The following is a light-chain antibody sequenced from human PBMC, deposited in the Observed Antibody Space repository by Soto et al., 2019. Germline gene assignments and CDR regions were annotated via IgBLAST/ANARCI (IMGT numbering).Light chain of an antibody. CDR2: WAS. CDR1: QSLLYSSDNRNY. CDR3: HQYYSIPYT. Sequence: DIVMTQSPDSLAVSLGGWAAINCKSSQSLLYSSDNRNYLAWYQQKPGQPPKLLIYWASTRESGVPDRFTGSGSGTDFTLTITSLQAEDVAFYYCHQYYSIPYTFGQGTKLEIK. J-gene: IGKJ2*01. V-gene: IGKV4-1*01.